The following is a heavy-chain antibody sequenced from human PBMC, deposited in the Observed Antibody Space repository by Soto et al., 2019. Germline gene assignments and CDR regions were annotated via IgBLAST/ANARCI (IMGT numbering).Heavy chain of an antibody. V-gene: IGHV4-34*01. D-gene: IGHD5-18*01. CDR2: INHSGST. Sequence: SETLSVTWAVYGGSFSGYYCSWIRQPPWKGMEWIGEINHSGSTNYNPSLKSRVTISVDTSKNQFSLKLSSVTAADTAVYYCARGERGYSYGYHHNKGPALDYWGQGTLVTVSS. J-gene: IGHJ4*02. CDR3: ARGERGYSYGYHHNKGPALDY. CDR1: GGSFSGYY.